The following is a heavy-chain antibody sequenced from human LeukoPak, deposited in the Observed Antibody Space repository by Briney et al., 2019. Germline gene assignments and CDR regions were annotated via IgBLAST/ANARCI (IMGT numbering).Heavy chain of an antibody. J-gene: IGHJ4*02. CDR3: ARGGRYSSNWYFDF. D-gene: IGHD6-13*01. CDR1: GFTFSSYA. Sequence: GGSLRLSCAASGFTFSSYAMSWVRQAPGKGLEWVSAISGSGGTTYSADSVKGRFTISRDNAKNSLYLQMNSLRAEDTAVYYCARGGRYSSNWYFDFWGQGTLVTVSS. CDR2: ISGSGGTT. V-gene: IGHV3-23*01.